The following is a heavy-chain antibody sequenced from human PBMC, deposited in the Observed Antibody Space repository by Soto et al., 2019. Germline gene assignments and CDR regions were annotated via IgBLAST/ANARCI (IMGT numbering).Heavy chain of an antibody. V-gene: IGHV4-38-2*01. D-gene: IGHD1-1*01. CDR1: GYSISSGLY. J-gene: IGHJ5*02. Sequence: SETLSLTCAVSGYSISSGLYWGWIRQPPRKGLEWIGTIYRGGITYYNPSLKSRVTISIDTSKNHFSLRLSSVTATDTAVYFCAIGNPDWFDPWGQGTLVTVSS. CDR3: AIGNPDWFDP. CDR2: IYRGGIT.